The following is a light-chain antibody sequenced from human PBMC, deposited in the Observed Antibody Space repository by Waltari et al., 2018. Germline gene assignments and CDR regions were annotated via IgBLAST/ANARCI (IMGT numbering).Light chain of an antibody. CDR2: EAT. CDR1: STDLASYNL. V-gene: IGLV2-23*01. J-gene: IGLJ1*01. Sequence: QSALSQPASVSGSPGQSLTITCTGASTDLASYNLVAWYQHHPTRAPKIIIYEATKRPSGISHLFSGAKSGATASLRISGLQADDEAYYYCCSYTGSSTSYGCGGGTKVTVL. CDR3: CSYTGSSTSYG.